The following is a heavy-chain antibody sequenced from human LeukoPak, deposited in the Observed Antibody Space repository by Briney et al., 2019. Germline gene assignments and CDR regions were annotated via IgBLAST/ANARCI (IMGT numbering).Heavy chain of an antibody. CDR2: INPNSGGT. V-gene: IGHV1-2*02. Sequence: ASVKVSFKASGYTFTGYYMHWVRQAPGQGLEWMGWINPNSGGTNYAQKFQGRVTMTRDTSISTAYMELSRLRSDDTAVYYCARVSISYGSGSYYTSVGAFDIWGQGTMVTVSS. CDR3: ARVSISYGSGSYYTSVGAFDI. CDR1: GYTFTGYY. J-gene: IGHJ3*02. D-gene: IGHD3-10*01.